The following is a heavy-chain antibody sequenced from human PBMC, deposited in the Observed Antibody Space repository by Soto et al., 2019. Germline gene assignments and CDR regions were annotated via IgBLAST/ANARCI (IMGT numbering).Heavy chain of an antibody. D-gene: IGHD4-17*01. CDR1: GYTFTAFY. V-gene: IGHV1-2*04. Sequence: QVQLLQSGAEMKQPGASVKVSCRTSGYTFTAFYLHWVRRAPGQGLEWMGWINPKTGVTNYTQNFQGWVTMTRDTSISTAYLERHRLRPADTAFYFCARDRHAYGVSSGSGVGWTDPWGQGTLVTVSS. CDR2: INPKTGVT. CDR3: ARDRHAYGVSSGSGVGWTDP. J-gene: IGHJ5*02.